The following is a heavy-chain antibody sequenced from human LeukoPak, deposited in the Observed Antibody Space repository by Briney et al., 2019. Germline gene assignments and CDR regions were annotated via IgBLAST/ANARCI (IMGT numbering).Heavy chain of an antibody. Sequence: GPLRLSCAASGFTFSSYAMSWVRQAPGKGLEWVSYISSSSSTIYYADSVKGRFTISRDNAKNSLYLQMNSLRAEDTAVYYCASFGVVTPFDYWGQGTLVTVSS. CDR3: ASFGVVTPFDY. J-gene: IGHJ4*02. CDR2: ISSSSSTI. D-gene: IGHD3-3*01. CDR1: GFTFSSYA. V-gene: IGHV3-48*01.